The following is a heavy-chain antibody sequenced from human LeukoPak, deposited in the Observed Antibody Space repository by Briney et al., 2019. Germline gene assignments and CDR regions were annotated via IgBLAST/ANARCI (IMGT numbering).Heavy chain of an antibody. D-gene: IGHD3-10*01. J-gene: IGHJ4*02. CDR2: ISAYNGNT. CDR1: GYTFTSYG. Sequence: ASVKVSCKASGYTFTSYGISWVRQAPGQGLEWMGWISAYNGNTNYAQELQGRVTMTTDTSTSTAYMELRSLRSDGTAVYYCARNLWFGGEVDYWGQGTLVTVSS. V-gene: IGHV1-18*01. CDR3: ARNLWFGGEVDY.